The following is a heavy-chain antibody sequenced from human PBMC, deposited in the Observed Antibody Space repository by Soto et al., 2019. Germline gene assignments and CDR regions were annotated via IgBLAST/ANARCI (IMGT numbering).Heavy chain of an antibody. Sequence: EVQLVESGGGLVQPGGSLRLSCAASGFIFSDHYMDWVRQASGKGLEWVGRIRNKVNSYTAEYAASVKGRFTISRDVSENSLYFQMNSMKIEDTALYYCVRAGTGYQLDYWGEGTLVTVCS. CDR3: VRAGTGYQLDY. J-gene: IGHJ4*02. CDR1: GFIFSDHY. D-gene: IGHD3-9*01. CDR2: IRNKVNSYTA. V-gene: IGHV3-72*01.